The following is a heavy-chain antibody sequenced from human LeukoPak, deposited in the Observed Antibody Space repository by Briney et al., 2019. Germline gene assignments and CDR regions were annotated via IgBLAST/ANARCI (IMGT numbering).Heavy chain of an antibody. CDR1: GFTFSNYW. CDR2: IKQDGTEK. CDR3: ARATIMAGGFDY. Sequence: GGSLRLSCAASGFTFSNYWMSWVRQAPGKGLQWVANIKQDGTEKYYVDSVKGRFTISRDNAKKSLYLQMNSLRAADTAVYYCARATIMAGGFDYWGRGTLVTASS. J-gene: IGHJ4*02. D-gene: IGHD3-16*01. V-gene: IGHV3-7*01.